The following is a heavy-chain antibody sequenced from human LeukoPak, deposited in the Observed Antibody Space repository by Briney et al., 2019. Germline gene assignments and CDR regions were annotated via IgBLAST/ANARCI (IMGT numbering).Heavy chain of an antibody. Sequence: SETLSLTCAVYGLSFSSYYWSWIRQAPGKGLEWMAEINHGGSTNYNPSVKSRGTISVDTSKNQFFLKVTSQTAAEKGVYYGARGPSKNDTGYFDYWGQGTLVTVSS. V-gene: IGHV4-34*01. CDR3: ARGPSKNDTGYFDY. CDR2: INHGGST. CDR1: GLSFSSYY. J-gene: IGHJ4*03.